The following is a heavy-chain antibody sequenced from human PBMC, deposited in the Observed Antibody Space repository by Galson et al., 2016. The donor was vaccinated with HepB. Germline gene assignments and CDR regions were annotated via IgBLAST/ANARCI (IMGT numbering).Heavy chain of an antibody. Sequence: SETLSLTCTVSGGSITSSTYYWGWIRQPPGKGLEWIGTIYYSGSTHYRSSLKSRVTISVDSSKNQISLDLRSVTAADTAVYYCARVGGYSYGHIDYWGQGALGTGSS. CDR2: IYYSGST. V-gene: IGHV4-39*07. D-gene: IGHD5-12*01. CDR3: ARVGGYSYGHIDY. CDR1: GGSITSSTYY. J-gene: IGHJ4*02.